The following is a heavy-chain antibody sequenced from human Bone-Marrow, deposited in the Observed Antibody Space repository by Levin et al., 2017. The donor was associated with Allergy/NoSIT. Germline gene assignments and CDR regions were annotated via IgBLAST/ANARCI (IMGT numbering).Heavy chain of an antibody. CDR1: GFIFRTYG. Sequence: GESLKISCAASGFIFRTYGMHWVRQAPGKGLEWVAVMSYDGSNEYYADSVKGRFTISRDNSKNTLYLQMNSLRVEDTAVYYCAKKAPGGVIAHLDYWGQGTLVTVSS. D-gene: IGHD3-16*02. V-gene: IGHV3-30*18. CDR3: AKKAPGGVIAHLDY. J-gene: IGHJ4*02. CDR2: MSYDGSNE.